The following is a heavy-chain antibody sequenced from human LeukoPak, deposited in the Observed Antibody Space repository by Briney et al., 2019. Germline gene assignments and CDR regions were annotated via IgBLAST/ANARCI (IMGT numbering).Heavy chain of an antibody. J-gene: IGHJ4*02. CDR2: IIPIFGTA. CDR1: GGTFSSYA. Sequence: SVKVSCKASGGTFSSYAISWVRQAPGQGLEWMGGIIPIFGTANYAQKFQGRVTITADKSTSTAYMELSSLRSEDTAVYYCARGPNAVAAYYFDYWGQGTLVTVSS. CDR3: ARGPNAVAAYYFDY. D-gene: IGHD6-19*01. V-gene: IGHV1-69*06.